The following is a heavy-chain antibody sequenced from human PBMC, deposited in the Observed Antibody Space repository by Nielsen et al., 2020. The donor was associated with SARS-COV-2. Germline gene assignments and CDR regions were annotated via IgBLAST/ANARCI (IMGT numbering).Heavy chain of an antibody. Sequence: VRQAPGKGLEWVSGINWNGGSTGYADSMKGRFTISRDNAKNSLYLEMNSLRAEDTAIYYCTRGRQGFMEWSLDYWGQGTLVTVSS. CDR2: INWNGGST. D-gene: IGHD3-3*01. V-gene: IGHV3-20*03. J-gene: IGHJ4*02. CDR3: TRGRQGFMEWSLDY.